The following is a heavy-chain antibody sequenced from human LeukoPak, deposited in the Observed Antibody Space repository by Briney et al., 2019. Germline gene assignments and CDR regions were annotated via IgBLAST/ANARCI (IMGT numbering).Heavy chain of an antibody. D-gene: IGHD2-2*02. CDR2: ISAYNGNT. J-gene: IGHJ5*02. V-gene: IGHV1-18*01. Sequence: ASVEVSCKAPGYTFTSYGISWVRQAPGQGLEWMGWISAYNGNTNYAQKLQGRVTMTTDTSTSTAYMELRSLRSDDTAVYYCARIRIVVVPAAIENNWFDPWGQGTLVTVSS. CDR3: ARIRIVVVPAAIENNWFDP. CDR1: GYTFTSYG.